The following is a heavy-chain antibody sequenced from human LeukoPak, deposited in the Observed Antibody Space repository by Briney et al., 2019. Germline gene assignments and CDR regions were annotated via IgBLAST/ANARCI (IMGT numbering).Heavy chain of an antibody. CDR1: GGSINGYY. V-gene: IGHV4-59*01. J-gene: IGHJ5*02. CDR2: ICDSGST. D-gene: IGHD4-17*01. Sequence: SETLSLTCTVSGGSINGYYWIWIRQPPGKGLEWIGYICDSGSTNYNPSLKSRVTMSVDSSNTEFSLRLNSVTAADTAVYYCARVFRGAVTSNWFHPWGQGTLVTVSS. CDR3: ARVFRGAVTSNWFHP.